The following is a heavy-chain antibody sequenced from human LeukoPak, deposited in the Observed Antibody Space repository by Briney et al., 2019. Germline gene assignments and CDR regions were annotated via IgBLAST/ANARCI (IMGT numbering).Heavy chain of an antibody. J-gene: IGHJ6*03. CDR2: ISSSSSYI. CDR1: GFTFSSYS. CDR3: ARERGYYYGSGSYLCYMDV. V-gene: IGHV3-21*01. Sequence: GGSLRLSRAASGFTFSSYSMNWVRQAPGKGLEWVSSISSSSSYIYYADSLKGRFTISRDNAKNSLYLQMNSLRAEDTAVYYCARERGYYYGSGSYLCYMDVWGKGTTVTISS. D-gene: IGHD3-10*01.